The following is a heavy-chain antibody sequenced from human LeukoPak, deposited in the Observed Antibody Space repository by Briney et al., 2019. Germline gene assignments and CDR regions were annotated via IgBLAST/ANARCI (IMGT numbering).Heavy chain of an antibody. V-gene: IGHV3-21*01. CDR2: ISSSSSYI. Sequence: PGGSLRLSCAASGFTFSSYSMNWVRQAPGKGLEWVSSISSSSSYIYYADSVKGRFTISRDNAKNSLYLQMNSLRAEDAAAYYCARAFSDSSGYSYYMDVWGKGTTVTVSS. CDR1: GFTFSSYS. J-gene: IGHJ6*03. CDR3: ARAFSDSSGYSYYMDV. D-gene: IGHD3-22*01.